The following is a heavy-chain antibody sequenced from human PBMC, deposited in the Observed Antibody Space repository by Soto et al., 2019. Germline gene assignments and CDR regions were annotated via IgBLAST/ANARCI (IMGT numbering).Heavy chain of an antibody. CDR3: AKNHFDY. CDR1: GFTFSSYG. Sequence: QVQLVESGGGVVQPGRSLRLSCAASGFTFSSYGMHWVRQAPGKGLEWVAVISYDGSNKYYADSVKGRFTISRDNSKNTLYLQMNSLRAEDTAVYYCAKNHFDYWGQGTLVTVSP. V-gene: IGHV3-30*18. J-gene: IGHJ4*02. CDR2: ISYDGSNK.